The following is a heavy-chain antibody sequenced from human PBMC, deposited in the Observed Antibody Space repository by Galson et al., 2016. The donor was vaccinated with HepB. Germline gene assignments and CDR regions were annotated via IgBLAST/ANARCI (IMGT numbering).Heavy chain of an antibody. CDR3: AIYIAGLRGLEY. D-gene: IGHD5/OR15-5a*01. CDR2: IIPIIDIP. J-gene: IGHJ4*02. CDR1: GGTFNNFA. V-gene: IGHV1-69*04. Sequence: SVKVSCKASGGTFNNFAISWVRQAPGQGLEWMGRIIPIIDIPTYAEKFQGRVSITTDKSTSTGYMELSGLRSEATALSYCAIYIAGLRGLEYWGPGTLVTVSS.